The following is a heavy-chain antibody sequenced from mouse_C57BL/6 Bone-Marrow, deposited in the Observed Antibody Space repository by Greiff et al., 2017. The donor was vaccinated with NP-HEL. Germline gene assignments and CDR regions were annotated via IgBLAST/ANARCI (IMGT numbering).Heavy chain of an antibody. V-gene: IGHV5-9-1*02. D-gene: IGHD1-1*01. Sequence: EVKLMESGEGLVKPGGSLKLSCAASGFTFSSYAMSWVRQTPEKRLEWVAYISSGGDYIYYADTVKGRFTISRDNARNTLYLQMSSLKSEDTAMYYCTRDLITTVVPWYFDVWGTGTTVTVSS. CDR3: TRDLITTVVPWYFDV. CDR1: GFTFSSYA. J-gene: IGHJ1*03. CDR2: ISSGGDYI.